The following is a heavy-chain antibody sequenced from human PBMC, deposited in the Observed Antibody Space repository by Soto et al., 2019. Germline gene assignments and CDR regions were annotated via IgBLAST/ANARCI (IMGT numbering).Heavy chain of an antibody. D-gene: IGHD1-26*01. CDR3: AKAAGMGGWFDP. V-gene: IGHV4-59*01. CDR2: MYYSGST. Sequence: QVQLQESGPGLVKPSETLSLTCSVSGASISNYYWTWIRESPGKGLEWIGYMYYSGSTNYNPSLKCRVTITIDTSKNQFSLKLRSVTSADTAVYYCAKAAGMGGWFDPWGQGTLVTVSS. J-gene: IGHJ5*02. CDR1: GASISNYY.